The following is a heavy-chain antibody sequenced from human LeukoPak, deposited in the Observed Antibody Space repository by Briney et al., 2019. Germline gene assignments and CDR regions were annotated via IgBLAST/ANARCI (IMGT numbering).Heavy chain of an antibody. CDR1: GGTFSSYA. D-gene: IGHD5-18*01. V-gene: IGHV1-69*13. CDR3: ARVAPPYSYGYEY. J-gene: IGHJ4*02. CDR2: IIPIFGTA. Sequence: ASVKVSCKASGGTFSSYAISWVRQATGQGLEWMGGIIPIFGTANYAQKFQGRVTITADESTSTAYMELSSLRSEDTAVYYCARVAPPYSYGYEYWGQGTLVTVSS.